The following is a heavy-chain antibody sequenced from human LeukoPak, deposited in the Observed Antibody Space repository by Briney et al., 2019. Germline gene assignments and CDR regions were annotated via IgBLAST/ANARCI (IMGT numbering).Heavy chain of an antibody. CDR2: ISWNSGSI. D-gene: IGHD3-10*01. J-gene: IGHJ4*02. CDR1: GFTFDDYA. V-gene: IGHV3-9*01. CDR3: AKDGSGIGFFDY. Sequence: PGGSLRLSCAASGFTFDDYAMHWVRQAPGKGLEWVSGISWNSGSIGYADSVKGRFTISRDNAKNSLYLQMNSLRAGDTALYYCAKDGSGIGFFDYWGQGTLVTVSS.